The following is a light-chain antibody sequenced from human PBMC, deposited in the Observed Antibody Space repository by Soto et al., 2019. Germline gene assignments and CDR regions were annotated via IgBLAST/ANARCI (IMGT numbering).Light chain of an antibody. CDR3: KQYNTYWT. V-gene: IGKV1-5*01. CDR1: QNIGSW. J-gene: IGKJ1*01. Sequence: DIQMTQFPSTLSASVGDRVTITCRASQNIGSWLAWYQQKPGKAPKVLIYDVSNLETGVPSRFSGSGSGTEFTLTISSLQPDDFATYYCKQYNTYWTFCQGTKVEIK. CDR2: DVS.